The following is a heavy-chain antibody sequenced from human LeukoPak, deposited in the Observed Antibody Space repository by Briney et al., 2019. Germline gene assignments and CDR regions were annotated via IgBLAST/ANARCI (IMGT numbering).Heavy chain of an antibody. CDR2: IIGSGSEM. CDR1: GFTFNSYS. J-gene: IGHJ3*01. CDR3: AKVPSHIVGAMFFSFDV. V-gene: IGHV3-21*06. D-gene: IGHD2-21*01. Sequence: PGGSLRLSCGGSGFTFNSYSMNWVRQAPGKGLEWVASIIGSGSEMFYADSLKGRFTISRDNSKNSLYLQMNSLRVEATAVYYWAKVPSHIVGAMFFSFDVWGQGTMVSVSS.